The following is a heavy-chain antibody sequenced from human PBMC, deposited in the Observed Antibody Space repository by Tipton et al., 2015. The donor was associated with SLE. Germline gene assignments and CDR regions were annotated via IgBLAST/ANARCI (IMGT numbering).Heavy chain of an antibody. CDR2: IYYDGST. Sequence: SLRLSCAVSGINLNTYAMSWVRQAPGKGLEWVSVIYYDGSTNNADPVKGRFTISRDLSNNTLYLQLNRLRPGDTAIYYCAKGGSHDVYDVWGQGTMVVVSS. D-gene: IGHD2-15*01. J-gene: IGHJ3*01. CDR3: AKGGSHDVYDV. CDR1: GINLNTYA. V-gene: IGHV3-23*03.